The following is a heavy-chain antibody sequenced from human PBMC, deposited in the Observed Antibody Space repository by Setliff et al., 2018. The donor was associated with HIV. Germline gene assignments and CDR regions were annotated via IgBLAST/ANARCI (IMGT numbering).Heavy chain of an antibody. Sequence: PSETLSLTCSVSGASITSHNWSWIRQAAGKGPEWIGSLYYRGTTYYNPSLKSRVTISTGTSNNQFSLTLSSVTAADTAMYYCARGEGIVGAWKTWLDPWGQGTLVTVSS. D-gene: IGHD1-26*01. V-gene: IGHV4-59*05. J-gene: IGHJ5*02. CDR3: ARGEGIVGAWKTWLDP. CDR1: GASITSHN. CDR2: LYYRGTT.